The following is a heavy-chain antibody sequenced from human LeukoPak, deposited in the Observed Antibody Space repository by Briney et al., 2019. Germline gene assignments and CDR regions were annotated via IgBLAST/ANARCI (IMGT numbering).Heavy chain of an antibody. V-gene: IGHV3-48*03. J-gene: IGHJ6*03. CDR2: ISSSGSTI. CDR3: ARVELAPYYYYMDV. CDR1: GFSISSYE. D-gene: IGHD1-7*01. Sequence: PGGSLRLSCAASGFSISSYEMNWVRQAPGKGLEWVSHISSSGSTIWYADSVKGRFTISRDNAKNSLYLQMNSLRAEDTVVYYCARVELAPYYYYMDVWGEGTTVTVSS.